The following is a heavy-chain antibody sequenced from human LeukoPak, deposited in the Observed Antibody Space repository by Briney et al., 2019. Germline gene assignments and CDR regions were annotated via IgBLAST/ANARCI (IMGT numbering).Heavy chain of an antibody. CDR1: GGSFSGYY. Sequence: SETLSLTCAVYGGSFSGYYWSWIRQPPGKGLEWIGEINHSGSTNCNPSLKSRVTISVDTSKNQFSLKLSSVTAADTAVYYCARGSLIAVAVYYFDYWGQGTLVTVSS. D-gene: IGHD6-19*01. CDR3: ARGSLIAVAVYYFDY. V-gene: IGHV4-34*01. CDR2: INHSGST. J-gene: IGHJ4*02.